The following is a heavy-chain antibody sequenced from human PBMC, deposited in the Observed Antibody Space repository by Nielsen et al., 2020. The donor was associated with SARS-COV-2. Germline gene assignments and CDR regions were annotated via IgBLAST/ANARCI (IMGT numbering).Heavy chain of an antibody. V-gene: IGHV5-10-1*01. CDR3: ARYSYCTNGVCYTDDAFDI. CDR2: IDPSDSYT. CDR1: GSSFTSYW. J-gene: IGHJ3*02. D-gene: IGHD2-8*01. Sequence: GESLKISCKGSGSSFTSYWISWVRQMPGKGLEWMGRIDPSDSYTNYSPSFQGHVTISADKSISTAYLQWSSLKASDTAMYYCARYSYCTNGVCYTDDAFDIWGQGTMVTVSS.